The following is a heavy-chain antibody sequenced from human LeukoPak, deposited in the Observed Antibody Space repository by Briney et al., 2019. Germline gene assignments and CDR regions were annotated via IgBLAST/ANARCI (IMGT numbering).Heavy chain of an antibody. CDR2: ISSNGGST. CDR1: GFTFSSYA. J-gene: IGHJ4*02. Sequence: GGSLRLSCAASGFTFSSYAMHWVRQAPGKGLEYVSAISSNGGSTYYANSVKGRFTISRDNSKSTLYLQMGSLRAEDMAVYYCARDSSGYTFDYWGQGTLVTVSS. CDR3: ARDSSGYTFDY. V-gene: IGHV3-64*01. D-gene: IGHD3-22*01.